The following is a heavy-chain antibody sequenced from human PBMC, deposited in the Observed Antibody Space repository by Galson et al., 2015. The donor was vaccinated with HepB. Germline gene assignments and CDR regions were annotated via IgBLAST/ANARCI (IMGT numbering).Heavy chain of an antibody. CDR3: AKGVFLHSSGWYDDWFDP. D-gene: IGHD6-19*01. Sequence: SLRLSCAASGFTFSSYGMHWVRQAPGKGLEWVAVISYDGSNKYYADSVKGRFTISRDNSKNTLYLQMNSLRAEDTAVYYCAKGVFLHSSGWYDDWFDPWGQGTLVTVSS. CDR2: ISYDGSNK. J-gene: IGHJ5*02. V-gene: IGHV3-30*18. CDR1: GFTFSSYG.